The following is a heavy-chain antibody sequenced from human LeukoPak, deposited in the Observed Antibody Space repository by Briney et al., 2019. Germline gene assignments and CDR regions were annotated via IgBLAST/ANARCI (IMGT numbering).Heavy chain of an antibody. D-gene: IGHD5-12*01. CDR3: APRRPWLDRVYSYFDL. V-gene: IGHV3-23*01. CDR2: ISGSGDST. J-gene: IGHJ2*01. CDR1: GFAFGTYV. Sequence: PGGSLRLSCAASGFAFGTYVMSWVRQAPGKGLEWVSAISGSGDSTYYADSVKGRFTISRDNSKDTLYLQMNSLSAEDTAVYFCAPRRPWLDRVYSYFDLWGRGTLVTVSS.